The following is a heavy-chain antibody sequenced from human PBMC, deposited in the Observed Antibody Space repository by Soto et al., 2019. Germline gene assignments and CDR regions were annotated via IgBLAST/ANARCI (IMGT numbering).Heavy chain of an antibody. CDR1: GGSVSSGSYY. CDR2: IYYSGST. V-gene: IGHV4-61*01. Sequence: QVQLQESGPGLVKPSETLSLTCTVSGGSVSSGSYYWSWIRQPPGKGLEGIGNIYYSGSTNYNPSLKSRVTISVDTSKNQFSLKLSSVTAADTAVYYCARGIEGWYQGRYYYGMDVWGQGTTVTVSS. J-gene: IGHJ6*02. CDR3: ARGIEGWYQGRYYYGMDV. D-gene: IGHD6-19*01.